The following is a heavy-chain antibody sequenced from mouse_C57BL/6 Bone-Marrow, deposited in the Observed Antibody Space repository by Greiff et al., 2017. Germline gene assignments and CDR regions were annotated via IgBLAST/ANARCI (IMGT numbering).Heavy chain of an antibody. CDR1: GYTFTSSW. CDR3: ARSLGTSY. Sequence: QVQLQQPGAELVRPGTSVKLSCKASGYTFTSSWMHWVKQRPGQGLEWIGVIDPSDSYTNYNQKFKGKATLTVDTSSSTAYMQLSSLTSEDSAVYYCARSLGTSYGGQGTTLTVSS. D-gene: IGHD3-1*01. CDR2: IDPSDSYT. V-gene: IGHV1-59*01. J-gene: IGHJ2*01.